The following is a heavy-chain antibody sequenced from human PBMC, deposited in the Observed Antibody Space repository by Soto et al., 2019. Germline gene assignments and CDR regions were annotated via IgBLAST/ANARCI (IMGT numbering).Heavy chain of an antibody. Sequence: QVQLQESGPGLVKPSQTLSLTCTVSGGSISSGDYYWSWIRQPPGKGLEWVGYIYYSGSTYYNPSLKSRVTMSVDTSKNQFSLKLSSVTAADTAVYYCARDRGHYYGSGSFDYWGQGTLVTVSS. V-gene: IGHV4-30-4*01. J-gene: IGHJ4*02. CDR2: IYYSGST. D-gene: IGHD3-10*01. CDR1: GGSISSGDYY. CDR3: ARDRGHYYGSGSFDY.